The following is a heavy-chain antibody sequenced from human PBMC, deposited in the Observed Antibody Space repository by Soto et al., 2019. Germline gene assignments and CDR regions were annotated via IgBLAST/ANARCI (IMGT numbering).Heavy chain of an antibody. D-gene: IGHD3-3*01. CDR3: AKYYDFWSGYCPPLGSEYFQH. Sequence: GGSLRLSCAASGFTFSDYYMSWIRQAPGKGLEWVSYISGSGGSTYYADSVKGRFTISRDNSKNTLYLQMNGLRAEDTAVYYCAKYYDFWSGYCPPLGSEYFQHWGQGTLVTVSS. V-gene: IGHV3-23*01. CDR2: ISGSGGST. J-gene: IGHJ1*01. CDR1: GFTFSDYY.